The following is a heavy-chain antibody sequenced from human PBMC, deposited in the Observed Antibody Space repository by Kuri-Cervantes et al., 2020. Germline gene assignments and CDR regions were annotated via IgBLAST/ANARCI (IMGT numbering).Heavy chain of an antibody. CDR2: INHSGST. Sequence: SETLSLTCTVSGGSISSSSYYWGWIRQPPGKGLEWIGEINHSGSTNYNPSLKSRVTISVDTSKNQFSLKLGSVTAADTAVYYCARARGGDKTKRYFDLWGRGTLVTVSS. D-gene: IGHD2-21*02. V-gene: IGHV4-39*07. CDR3: ARARGGDKTKRYFDL. J-gene: IGHJ2*01. CDR1: GGSISSSSYY.